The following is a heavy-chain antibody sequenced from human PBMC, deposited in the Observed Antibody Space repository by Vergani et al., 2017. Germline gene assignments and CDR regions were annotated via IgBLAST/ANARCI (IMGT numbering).Heavy chain of an antibody. V-gene: IGHV4-4*07. J-gene: IGHJ5*02. CDR2: LCPSGST. CDR1: GAPISYWC. D-gene: IGHD2-2*01. Sequence: QVQMQESGPGLVKTSETLSLTCSASGAPISYWCWSWLRQPAGKGLEWIGRLCPSGSTNYKPSLKSRVTMSIDTSKNQFSLKLTSVTAADTAVYYCAREVGSTSSGWFDPWGQGTLVTVSS. CDR3: AREVGSTSSGWFDP.